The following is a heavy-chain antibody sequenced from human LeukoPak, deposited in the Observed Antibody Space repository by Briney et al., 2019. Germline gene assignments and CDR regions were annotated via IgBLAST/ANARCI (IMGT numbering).Heavy chain of an antibody. Sequence: PGDSLRLSCAASGFTVSSNYMSWVRQAPGKGLEWVSVIYSGGSTYYADSVKGRFTISRDNSKNTLYLQMNSLRAEDTAVYYCARRYYYGSGSYPIPFDYWGQGTLVTVSS. CDR2: IYSGGST. J-gene: IGHJ4*02. CDR3: ARRYYYGSGSYPIPFDY. D-gene: IGHD3-10*01. V-gene: IGHV3-66*01. CDR1: GFTVSSNY.